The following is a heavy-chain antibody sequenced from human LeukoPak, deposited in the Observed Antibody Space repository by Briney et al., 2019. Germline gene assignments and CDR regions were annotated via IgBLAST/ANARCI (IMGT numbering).Heavy chain of an antibody. D-gene: IGHD3-9*01. V-gene: IGHV4-59*01. Sequence: PSETLSLTCTVSGGSISSYYWSWIRQPPGKGLEWIGYIYYSGSTNYNPSLKSRVTISVDTSKNQFSLKLSSVTAADTAVYYCARDGDILTGRNWYFDLWGRGTLVTVSS. J-gene: IGHJ2*01. CDR2: IYYSGST. CDR3: ARDGDILTGRNWYFDL. CDR1: GGSISSYY.